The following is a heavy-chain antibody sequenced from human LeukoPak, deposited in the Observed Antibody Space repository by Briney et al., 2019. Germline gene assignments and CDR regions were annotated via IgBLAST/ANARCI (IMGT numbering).Heavy chain of an antibody. V-gene: IGHV4-59*01. CDR2: IYYSGST. Sequence: SETLSLTCTVSGGSINTYYWSWIRQPPGKGLEWIGYIYYSGSTNYNPSLKSRVTISIDTSKNQFSLKLSSVTAADTAVYYCATSGATTATTWGGNWFDPWGQGALVTVSS. J-gene: IGHJ5*02. CDR3: ATSGATTATTWGGNWFDP. CDR1: GGSINTYY. D-gene: IGHD4-17*01.